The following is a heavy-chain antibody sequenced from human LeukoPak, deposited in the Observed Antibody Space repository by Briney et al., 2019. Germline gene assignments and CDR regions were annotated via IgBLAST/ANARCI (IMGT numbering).Heavy chain of an antibody. CDR3: VRNWSLDY. CDR1: GFTFSRYS. J-gene: IGHJ4*02. V-gene: IGHV3-21*01. CDR2: ISSSSTNI. Sequence: GGSLRLSCAASGFTFSRYSMNWVRQAPGKGLEWVSSISSSSTNIYYADSVKGRFTISRDNAKNALYLQMNSLRAEDTAVYYCVRNWSLDYWGQGTLVTVSS.